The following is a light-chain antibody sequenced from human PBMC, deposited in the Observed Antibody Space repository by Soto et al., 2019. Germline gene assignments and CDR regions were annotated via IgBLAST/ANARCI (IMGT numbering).Light chain of an antibody. CDR3: HQYESWT. V-gene: IGKV3-20*01. CDR2: GAS. Sequence: EIVLTQSPGTLSLSPGERATLSCRASQSVTSSYLAWFQQKPGQAPRLLIYGASSRATGIPDRFSGSGSGTDFTLTISGLEPEDFAVYYCHQYESWTSGQGTKVDIK. J-gene: IGKJ1*01. CDR1: QSVTSSY.